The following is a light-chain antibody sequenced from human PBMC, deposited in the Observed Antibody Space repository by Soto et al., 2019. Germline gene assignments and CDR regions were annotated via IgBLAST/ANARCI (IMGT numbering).Light chain of an antibody. J-gene: IGKJ1*01. CDR3: QQYDSSPWT. CDR1: QSVSGSY. CDR2: GAS. Sequence: IGLKHDPGKVSVSPGDRPAPSCRTSQSVSGSYLAWYQQKPGQAPRLLIYGASSRATGTPDRFSGSGSGTDFTLTISRLEPEDFAVYYCQQYDSSPWTFGQGTKVDIK. V-gene: IGKV3-20*01.